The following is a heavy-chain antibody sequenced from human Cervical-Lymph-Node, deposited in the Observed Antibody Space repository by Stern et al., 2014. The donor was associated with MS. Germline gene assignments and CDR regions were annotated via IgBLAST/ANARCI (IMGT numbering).Heavy chain of an antibody. V-gene: IGHV1-18*01. D-gene: IGHD3-16*01. CDR3: ARGWGDPRH. CDR2: ITVYNGNT. J-gene: IGHJ4*02. CDR1: GYTFSSFA. Sequence: QVQLVESGAEVKKPGASVNVSCKASGYTFSSFAITWVRQAPGQGLEWMGTITVYNGNTNYAQRVQDRVTMTTDTSTNTAYMEVRTLGSDDTAVYSCARGWGDPRHWGQGTLVTVSS.